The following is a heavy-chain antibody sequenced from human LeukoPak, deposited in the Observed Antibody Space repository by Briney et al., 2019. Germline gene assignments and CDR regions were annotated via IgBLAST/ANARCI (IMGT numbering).Heavy chain of an antibody. J-gene: IGHJ6*03. V-gene: IGHV1-2*02. D-gene: IGHD6-13*01. CDR3: ARDPAAAGTPHYYYYMDV. CDR1: GYTFTGYY. CDR2: INPNSGGT. Sequence: ASVKVSCKASGYTFTGYYMHWVRQAPGQGLEWMGWINPNSGGTNYAQKFQGRVTMTRDTSISTAYMELSRLRSDDTAVYYCARDPAAAGTPHYYYYMDVWGKGTTVTVSS.